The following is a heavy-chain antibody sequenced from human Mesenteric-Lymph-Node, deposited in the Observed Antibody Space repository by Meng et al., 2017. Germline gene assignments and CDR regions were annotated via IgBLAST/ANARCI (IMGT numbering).Heavy chain of an antibody. CDR2: NFNDGRT. D-gene: IGHD1-26*01. CDR3: ARDNMGSIDY. J-gene: IGHJ4*02. V-gene: IGHV4-61*01. CDR1: GASVSINPSS. Sequence: QVQLQESGPGLVRPSETRSLTCSVSGASVSINPSSWTWVRQPPGKGLEWIGYNFNDGRTNYNPSLKTRVTMSIDTSKNQFSLTLSSVTAADTAIYYCARDNMGSIDYWGQGILVTVSS.